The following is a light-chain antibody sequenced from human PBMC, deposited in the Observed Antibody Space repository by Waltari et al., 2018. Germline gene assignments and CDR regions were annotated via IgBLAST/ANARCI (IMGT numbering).Light chain of an antibody. V-gene: IGKV1-5*03. Sequence: DIQMNQSPATLSASAGDRVTITCRASQSISTFLAWYQQKPGIAPKLLIYEATRLEDGVPSRFSGSGSGTEFTLTISSLPPDDFATYFCHQYDSYSWTFGQGTKVEIK. CDR2: EAT. J-gene: IGKJ1*01. CDR3: HQYDSYSWT. CDR1: QSISTF.